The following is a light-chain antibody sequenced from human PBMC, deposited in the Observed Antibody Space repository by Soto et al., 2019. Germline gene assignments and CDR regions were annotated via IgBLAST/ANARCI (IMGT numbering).Light chain of an antibody. CDR1: QSVGTY. CDR2: DGS. Sequence: IVLTQSPAILSLSPGERATLSCRASQSVGTYLDWYQQKLGQAPRLLIYDGSNSATGIPARFSGSGSGTDFTLTISSLEPEDFAVYYCQQRVNWLTVGGGTKVEL. V-gene: IGKV3-11*01. J-gene: IGKJ4*01. CDR3: QQRVNWLT.